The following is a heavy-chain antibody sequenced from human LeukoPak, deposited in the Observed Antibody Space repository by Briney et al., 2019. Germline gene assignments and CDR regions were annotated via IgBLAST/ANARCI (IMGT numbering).Heavy chain of an antibody. CDR2: IWYDGSYK. CDR1: GFSFSDYG. V-gene: IGHV3-33*03. D-gene: IGHD2-15*01. Sequence: PGGSLRLSCEASGFSFSDYGMHWVRQAPGKGLEWVAIIWYDGSYKYYADSVKGRFTVSRDNSKNTLYLQMNSLGAEDTAMYYCAKPTRGSGGSFLIDYWGQGTLVTVSS. J-gene: IGHJ4*02. CDR3: AKPTRGSGGSFLIDY.